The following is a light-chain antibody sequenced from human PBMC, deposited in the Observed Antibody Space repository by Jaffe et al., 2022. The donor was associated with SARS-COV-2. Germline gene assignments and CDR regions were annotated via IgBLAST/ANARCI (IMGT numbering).Light chain of an antibody. CDR1: QDISTY. CDR2: AAS. Sequence: AIRMTQSPSSFSASTGDRVTITCRASQDISTYLAWYQVKPGKAPKLLIYAASTLQSGVPSRFSGSGSGTDFTLTISHLQSEDFATYYCQQYNYYYTFGQGTNLEIK. V-gene: IGKV1-8*01. CDR3: QQYNYYYT. J-gene: IGKJ2*01.